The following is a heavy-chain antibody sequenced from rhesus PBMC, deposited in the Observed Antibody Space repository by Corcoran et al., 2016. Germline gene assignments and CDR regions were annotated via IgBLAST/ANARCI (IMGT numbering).Heavy chain of an antibody. CDR2: RKGNPGPT. D-gene: IGHD2-15*01. CDR3: ATSPGCYYLDI. Sequence: QVQLQESGPGLVKPSETLSLTCAASGGSFNSDRWNWIRQPPGKGLEWIGERKGNPGPTKYNPSPISRVTISNDSSKKQCSLTLTSVTAADTAVYYCATSPGCYYLDIWGPGTPITISS. V-gene: IGHV4-80*01. CDR1: GGSFNSDR. J-gene: IGHJ2*01.